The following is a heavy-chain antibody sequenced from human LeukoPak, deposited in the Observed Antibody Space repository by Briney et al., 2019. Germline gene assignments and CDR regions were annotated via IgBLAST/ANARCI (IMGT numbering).Heavy chain of an antibody. CDR1: GYTFTSYY. V-gene: IGHV1-46*01. J-gene: IGHJ4*02. Sequence: ASVKVSCKASGYTFTSYYMHWVRQAPGQGLNWMGRINPSGGSTSYAQKFQGRVTITSDTSTSTVYLELSSLRSEDTVVYSCARDLSSSWYGHTEKYFDYWGQGTLVTVSS. CDR3: ARDLSSSWYGHTEKYFDY. CDR2: INPSGGST. D-gene: IGHD6-13*01.